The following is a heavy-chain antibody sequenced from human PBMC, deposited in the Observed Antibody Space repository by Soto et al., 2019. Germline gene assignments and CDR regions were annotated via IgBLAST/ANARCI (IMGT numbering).Heavy chain of an antibody. D-gene: IGHD3-22*01. J-gene: IGHJ4*02. CDR2: IIPIFGTA. Sequence: SVKVSCKASGGTFSSYAISWVRPAPGQGLEWMGGIIPIFGTANYAQKFQGRVTITADESTSTAYMELSSLRSEDTAVYYCARDHRYYYDSSGYSEYFDYWGQGTLVTVSS. V-gene: IGHV1-69*13. CDR1: GGTFSSYA. CDR3: ARDHRYYYDSSGYSEYFDY.